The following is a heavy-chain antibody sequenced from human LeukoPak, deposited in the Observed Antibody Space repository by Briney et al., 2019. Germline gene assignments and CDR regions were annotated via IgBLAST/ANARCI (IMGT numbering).Heavy chain of an antibody. V-gene: IGHV1-2*02. CDR2: INPNSGGT. Sequence: ASVKVSCKASGYTFTSYYMHWVRQAPGQGLEWMGIINPNSGGTNYAQKFQGRVTMTRDTSISTAYMELSRLRPDDTAVYYCARVTYYYDSSGYYFDYWGQGTLVTVSS. CDR1: GYTFTSYY. J-gene: IGHJ4*02. D-gene: IGHD3-22*01. CDR3: ARVTYYYDSSGYYFDY.